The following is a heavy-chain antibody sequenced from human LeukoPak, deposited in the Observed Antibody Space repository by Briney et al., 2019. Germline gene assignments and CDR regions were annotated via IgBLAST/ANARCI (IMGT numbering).Heavy chain of an antibody. CDR3: AHRLHAYGEYDF. J-gene: IGHJ4*02. CDR1: GFSLSSSGEG. Sequence: SGPTLVKPTQTLTLTCTFSGFSLSSSGEGVGWIRQPPGKALEWLARIYSGDDKRYSPSLQSRLTVAWDTSENQVVLTMTNMDPVATATYYCAHRLHAYGEYDFWGQGILVTVSS. CDR2: IYSGDDK. V-gene: IGHV2-5*02. D-gene: IGHD2/OR15-2a*01.